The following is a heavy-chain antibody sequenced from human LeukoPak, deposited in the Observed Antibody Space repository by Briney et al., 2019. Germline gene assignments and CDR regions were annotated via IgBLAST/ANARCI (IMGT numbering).Heavy chain of an antibody. V-gene: IGHV1-2*02. D-gene: IGHD3-10*01. CDR3: ARIWFGEHYFDY. Sequence: ASVTVSCKASGYTFTGYYMHWVRQAPGQGLEWMGWINPNSGGTNYAQKFQGRVTMTRDTSISTAYMELSRLRSDDTAVYYCARIWFGEHYFDYWGQGTLVTVSS. J-gene: IGHJ4*02. CDR2: INPNSGGT. CDR1: GYTFTGYY.